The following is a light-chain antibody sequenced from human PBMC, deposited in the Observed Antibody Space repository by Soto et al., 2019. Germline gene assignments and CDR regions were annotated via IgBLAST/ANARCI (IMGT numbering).Light chain of an antibody. V-gene: IGKV3-20*01. CDR2: GAS. CDR1: QSVSSSY. CDR3: QQYGCSNPGYT. Sequence: EIVLTQSPGTLSLSPGERATLSCRSSQSVSSSYLAWYQRKPGQAPSLLIYGASSRATGIPDRFSGSGSGTDFTITISILEPADFAVYYCQQYGCSNPGYTFGQGTKLEIK. J-gene: IGKJ2*01.